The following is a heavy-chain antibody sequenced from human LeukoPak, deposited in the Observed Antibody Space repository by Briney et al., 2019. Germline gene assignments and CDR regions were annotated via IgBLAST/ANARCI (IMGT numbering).Heavy chain of an antibody. D-gene: IGHD4-17*01. Sequence: GGSLRLACAASGFTFNTYAMGWVRQAPGEGLEWASSIRTDGGGAYYADSVKGRFTISRDNSKDTLYLQLNILRAEDTAVYYCAKVGVTTVNLGPFDYWGQGTLVTVSS. CDR1: GFTFNTYA. CDR2: IRTDGGGA. V-gene: IGHV3-23*01. CDR3: AKVGVTTVNLGPFDY. J-gene: IGHJ4*02.